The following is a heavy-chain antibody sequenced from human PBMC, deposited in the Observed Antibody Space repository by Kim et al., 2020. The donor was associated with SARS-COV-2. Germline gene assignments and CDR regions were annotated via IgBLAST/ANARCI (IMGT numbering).Heavy chain of an antibody. D-gene: IGHD6-13*01. V-gene: IGHV4-31*03. J-gene: IGHJ3*02. CDR1: GASISSGGYY. CDR3: ARDMQEQLVLGHAVD. Sequence: SETLSLTCTVFGASISSGGYYWSWIRQHPGRGLEWIGYIYYSGSTRYNLSFKSRVAISLVTSINQFSLKLFSVTSVDTAIYYCARDMQEQLVLGHAVD. CDR2: IYYSGST.